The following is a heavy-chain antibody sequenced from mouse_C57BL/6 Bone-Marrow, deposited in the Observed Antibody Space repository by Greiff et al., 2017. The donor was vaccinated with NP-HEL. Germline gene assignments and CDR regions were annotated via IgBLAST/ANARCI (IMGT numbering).Heavy chain of an antibody. J-gene: IGHJ4*01. CDR3: ARYRASTGTRAMDY. CDR1: FYTFTSYW. Sequence: VQLQQSGAELAKPFSPVKLPCKGSFYTFTSYWIHWVKHMPGQGLEWIGYINPSIGYTKYNQKFKDKATLTADKSSSTAYMQLSSLTYEDSAVYYCARYRASTGTRAMDYWGQGTSVTVSS. V-gene: IGHV1-7*01. CDR2: INPSIGYT. D-gene: IGHD4-1*02.